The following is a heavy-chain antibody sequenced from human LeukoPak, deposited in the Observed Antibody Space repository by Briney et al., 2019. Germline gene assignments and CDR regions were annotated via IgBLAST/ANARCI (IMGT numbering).Heavy chain of an antibody. Sequence: GASVKVSCKASGYTFTGYYMHWVRQAPGQGLEWMGWINPSSGGTNYAQKFQGRVTMTRDTSISTAYMELSRLRSDDTAVYYCARTEEWAVDIDYWGQGTLVTVSS. CDR2: INPSSGGT. V-gene: IGHV1-2*02. J-gene: IGHJ4*02. CDR1: GYTFTGYY. CDR3: ARTEEWAVDIDY. D-gene: IGHD2-8*01.